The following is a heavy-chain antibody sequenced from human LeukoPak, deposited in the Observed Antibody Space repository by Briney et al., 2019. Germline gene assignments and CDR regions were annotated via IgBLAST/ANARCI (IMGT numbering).Heavy chain of an antibody. J-gene: IGHJ6*02. CDR2: IYPGDSDT. V-gene: IGHV5-51*01. CDR1: GYSFTSYW. Sequence: GESLKISCKGSGYSFTSYWIGWVRQMPGKGLEWMGSIYPGDSDTRYSPSFQGQVTISADKSISTAYLQWSSLKASDTAMYYCASGIAVAGIGLDVWGQGTTVTVSS. CDR3: ASGIAVAGIGLDV. D-gene: IGHD6-19*01.